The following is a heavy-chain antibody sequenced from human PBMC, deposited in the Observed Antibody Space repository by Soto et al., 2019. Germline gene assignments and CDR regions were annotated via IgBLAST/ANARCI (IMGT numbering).Heavy chain of an antibody. CDR2: ISYDGSNK. Sequence: GGSLRLSCAASGFTFSSYGMHWVRQAPGKGLEWVAVISYDGSNKYYADSVKGRFTISRDNSKNTLYLQMNSLRAEDTAVYYCAKGDFWSGYPNPRFDPWGQGTLVTVSS. J-gene: IGHJ5*02. D-gene: IGHD3-3*01. CDR1: GFTFSSYG. V-gene: IGHV3-30*18. CDR3: AKGDFWSGYPNPRFDP.